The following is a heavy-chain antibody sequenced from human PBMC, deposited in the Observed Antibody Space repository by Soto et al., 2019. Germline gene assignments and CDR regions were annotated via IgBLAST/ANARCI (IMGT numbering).Heavy chain of an antibody. CDR1: GFSLSSGGGA. CDR2: ISASGGT. V-gene: IGHV2-5*01. Sequence: QITLKESGPTLVKSTQTLTLTCTFSGFSLSSGGGAVGWIRQPPGKALEWLAIISASGGTHYSPSLKTRLTITKDTSKNQVVLTMTNMDPVDTATYYCGHRRDVATRCWFDPWGQGILVTVSS. CDR3: GHRRDVATRCWFDP. J-gene: IGHJ5*02. D-gene: IGHD6-6*01.